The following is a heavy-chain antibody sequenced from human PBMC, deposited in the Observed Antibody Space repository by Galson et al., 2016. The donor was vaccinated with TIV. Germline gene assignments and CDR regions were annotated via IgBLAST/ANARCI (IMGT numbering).Heavy chain of an antibody. CDR2: IKQDGSVT. V-gene: IGHV3-7*01. CDR1: GFTFSDYW. D-gene: IGHD2-15*01. CDR3: ANFAANY. J-gene: IGHJ4*02. Sequence: LRLSCAASGFTFSDYWMHWVRRAPGRGLEWLANIKQDGSVTFHAGAVKGRFAISRGKARNSLYLQMESLGVDDTALYYCANFAANYWGRGTLVTVSS.